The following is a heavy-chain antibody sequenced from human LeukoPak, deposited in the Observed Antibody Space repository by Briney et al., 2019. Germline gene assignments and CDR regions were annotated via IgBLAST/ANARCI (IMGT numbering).Heavy chain of an antibody. V-gene: IGHV1-46*01. CDR2: INPSGGST. Sequence: ASVKVSCKASGYTFTSYYTHWVRQAPGQGLEWMGIINPSGGSTSYAQKFQGRVTMTRDMSTSTVYMELSSLRSEDTAVYYCARSDTIFNWFDPWGQGTLVTVSS. J-gene: IGHJ5*02. D-gene: IGHD3-3*01. CDR1: GYTFTSYY. CDR3: ARSDTIFNWFDP.